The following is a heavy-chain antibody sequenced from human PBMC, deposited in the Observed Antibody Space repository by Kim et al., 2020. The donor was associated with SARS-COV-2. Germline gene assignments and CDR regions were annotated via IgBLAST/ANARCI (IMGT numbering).Heavy chain of an antibody. CDR1: GDSVSSNSAA. Sequence: SKTLSLTCAISGDSVSSNSAAWNWIRQSPSRGLEWLGRTSYRSKWYNDYAVSVKSRITINPDTSKNQFSLQLNSVTPEDTAVYYCARGDYYYGSGSLYYYGMDVWGQGTTVTVSS. V-gene: IGHV6-1*01. J-gene: IGHJ6*02. CDR3: ARGDYYYGSGSLYYYGMDV. D-gene: IGHD3-10*01. CDR2: TSYRSKWYN.